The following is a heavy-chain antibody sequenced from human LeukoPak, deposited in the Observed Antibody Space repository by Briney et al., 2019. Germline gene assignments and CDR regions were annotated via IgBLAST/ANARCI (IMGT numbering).Heavy chain of an antibody. J-gene: IGHJ4*02. Sequence: GGSLRLSCAASGFTFSSYEMNWVRQAPGKGLEWVSYISSSSSTIYYADSVKGRFTISRDNAKNSLYLQMNSLRAEDTAVYYCARPSGGVVTPLDYWGQGTLVTVSS. CDR1: GFTFSSYE. D-gene: IGHD2-21*02. CDR3: ARPSGGVVTPLDY. CDR2: ISSSSSTI. V-gene: IGHV3-48*01.